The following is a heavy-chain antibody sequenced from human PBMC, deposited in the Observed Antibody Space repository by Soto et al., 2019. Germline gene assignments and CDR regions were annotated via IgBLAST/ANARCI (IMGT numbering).Heavy chain of an antibody. CDR3: ARGDRGGSGSPASYYYSGLDV. CDR1: GFTFSSYA. J-gene: IGHJ6*02. Sequence: DVXLLESGGHLVQPGGSLRLSCAASGFTFSSYAMSWXXXAPGKGLXWXXRVSAGGDMTYYSDSVKGRFTISRDNSNNALFLQMNSLRIEDTALYYCARGDRGGSGSPASYYYSGLDVWGQGATVTVS. V-gene: IGHV3-23*01. D-gene: IGHD3-10*01. CDR2: VSAGGDMT.